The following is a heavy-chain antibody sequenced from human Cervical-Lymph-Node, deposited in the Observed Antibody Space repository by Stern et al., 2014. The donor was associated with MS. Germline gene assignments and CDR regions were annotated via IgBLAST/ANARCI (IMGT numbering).Heavy chain of an antibody. V-gene: IGHV1-69*01. J-gene: IGHJ4*02. D-gene: IGHD1-26*01. CDR2: IIPIFHRT. CDR1: GGTVGSYA. Sequence: QVQLVQSGAEVKRPGSSVKVSCRASGGTVGSYAINWVRQAPGQGLEWIGGIIPIFHRTNYAQKFQGRVSVFADESTNTAYMELGRLKSEDTAVYYCATGADATYYFDLWGQGTLVTVSS. CDR3: ATGADATYYFDL.